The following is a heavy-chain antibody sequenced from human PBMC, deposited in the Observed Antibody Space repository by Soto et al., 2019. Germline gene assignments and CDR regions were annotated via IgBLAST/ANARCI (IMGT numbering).Heavy chain of an antibody. D-gene: IGHD6-13*01. J-gene: IGHJ4*02. Sequence: ASVKVSCKASGYTFTSYDINWVRQATGQGLEGMGWMNPNSGNTGHAQKFQGRVTMTRNTSISTAYMELSSLRSEDTAVYYCSRERTVAGNDYWGQGTLVTVSS. CDR1: GYTFTSYD. CDR3: SRERTVAGNDY. CDR2: MNPNSGNT. V-gene: IGHV1-8*01.